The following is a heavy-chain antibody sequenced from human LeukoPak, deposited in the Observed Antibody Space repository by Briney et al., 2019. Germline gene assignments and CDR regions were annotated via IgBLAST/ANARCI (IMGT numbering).Heavy chain of an antibody. J-gene: IGHJ3*02. CDR2: ISYDGSNK. D-gene: IGHD2-2*01. V-gene: IGHV3-30*03. Sequence: GGSLRLSCAASGFTFSSYGMHWVRQAPGKGLEWVAVISYDGSNKYYADSVKGRFTISRDNSKNTLYLQMNSLKTEDTAVYYCTRGGDFGVPAALGIDAFDIWGQGTMVTVSS. CDR1: GFTFSSYG. CDR3: TRGGDFGVPAALGIDAFDI.